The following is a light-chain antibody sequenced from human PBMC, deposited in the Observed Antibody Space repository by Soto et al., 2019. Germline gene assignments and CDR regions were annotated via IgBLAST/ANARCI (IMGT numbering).Light chain of an antibody. J-gene: IGKJ2*01. V-gene: IGKV3-11*01. CDR1: QSVSSY. Sequence: IVLTQSPATLSLSPGERATLSCRASQSVSSYLAWYQQKPGQAPRLLIYDASNRATGIPARFSGSGSGTDFTITISSLEHEDFAVYYCKQRSNWPPYTFGQGTKLEIK. CDR3: KQRSNWPPYT. CDR2: DAS.